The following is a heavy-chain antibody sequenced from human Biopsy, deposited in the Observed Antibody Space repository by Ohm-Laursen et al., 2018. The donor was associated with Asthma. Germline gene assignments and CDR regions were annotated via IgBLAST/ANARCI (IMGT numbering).Heavy chain of an antibody. Sequence: SQTLSLTCGVSGGYTGSSDHHWAWIRQAPGKGLEWIGFVFWSGSTHYSRSLKRRVSISIDTATNEFSMKLWSVTPADTAVYFCARVVSYGDIYFGIDVWGSGNTVVVST. CDR2: VFWSGST. CDR1: GGYTGSSDHH. CDR3: ARVVSYGDIYFGIDV. V-gene: IGHV4-30-4*01. D-gene: IGHD4-17*01. J-gene: IGHJ6*04.